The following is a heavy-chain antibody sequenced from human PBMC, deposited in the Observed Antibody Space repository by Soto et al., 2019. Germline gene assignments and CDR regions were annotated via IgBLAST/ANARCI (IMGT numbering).Heavy chain of an antibody. Sequence: QVQLVESGGGLVKPGGSLRLSCAASGFTFSNYYMSWIRQAPGKGLEMVSYISRSGSTIYYEASVKDRFTISMDNANNSLYLKLHSLRAEDTAAYHSARDNGDYNFFSEYFQHWGQGTLSPSPQ. CDR2: ISRSGSTI. D-gene: IGHD4-17*01. V-gene: IGHV3-11*01. CDR1: GFTFSNYY. J-gene: IGHJ1*01. CDR3: ARDNGDYNFFSEYFQH.